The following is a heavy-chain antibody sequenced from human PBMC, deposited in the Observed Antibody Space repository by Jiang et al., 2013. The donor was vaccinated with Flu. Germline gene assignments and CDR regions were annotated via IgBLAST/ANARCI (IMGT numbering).Heavy chain of an antibody. V-gene: IGHV4-39*07. D-gene: IGHD3-3*01. Sequence: SLTCTVSGGSISSSSYYWGWIRQPPGKGLEWIGSIYYSGSTYYNPSLKSRVTISLDTSKNQFSLKLSSVTAADTAVYYCARHESFGVVSSIDYWGQGTLVTVSS. CDR3: ARHESFGVVSSIDY. CDR2: IYYSGST. J-gene: IGHJ4*02. CDR1: GGSISSSSYY.